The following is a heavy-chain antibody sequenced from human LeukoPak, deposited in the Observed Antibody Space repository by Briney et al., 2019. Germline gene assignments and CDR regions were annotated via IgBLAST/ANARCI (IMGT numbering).Heavy chain of an antibody. Sequence: SETLSLTCTVSGGSISSYYWSWIRQPPGNGLEWIGYIYYSGITNYNPSLKSRVTMSVDTSKNQFSLNLSSVTAADTAVYYCARHEGSTHYFDYWGQGTLVTVSS. CDR3: ARHEGSTHYFDY. V-gene: IGHV4-59*08. CDR2: IYYSGIT. J-gene: IGHJ4*02. CDR1: GGSISSYY.